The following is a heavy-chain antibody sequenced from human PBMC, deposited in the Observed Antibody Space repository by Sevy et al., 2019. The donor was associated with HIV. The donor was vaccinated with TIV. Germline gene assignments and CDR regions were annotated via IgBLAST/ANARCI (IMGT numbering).Heavy chain of an antibody. J-gene: IGHJ4*02. CDR1: GYTLSQLS. D-gene: IGHD3-22*01. CDR2: FDPEDGET. V-gene: IGHV1-24*01. Sequence: ASVKVSCKVSGYTLSQLSMHWVQQAPGKGLEWMGRFDPEDGETIFAQKFQGRVTMTEDTFTDTAYMELSSLRSEDTAVYYCASAREYYEDNSGYLDYWGQGTLVTVSS. CDR3: ASAREYYEDNSGYLDY.